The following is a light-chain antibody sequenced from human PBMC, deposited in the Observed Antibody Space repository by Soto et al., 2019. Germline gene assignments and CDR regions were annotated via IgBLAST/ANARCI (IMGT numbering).Light chain of an antibody. J-gene: IGKJ3*01. CDR1: QSLLHSNGYNY. Sequence: DIVMTQSPLSLPVTPGEPASISCRSSQSLLHSNGYNYLDWYLQKPGQSPQLLIYLGSNRASGVNDRFSGSGSGTDFTLKISRVEAEDVGVYYCMQALQTPFTFGPGTKVDIK. V-gene: IGKV2-28*01. CDR2: LGS. CDR3: MQALQTPFT.